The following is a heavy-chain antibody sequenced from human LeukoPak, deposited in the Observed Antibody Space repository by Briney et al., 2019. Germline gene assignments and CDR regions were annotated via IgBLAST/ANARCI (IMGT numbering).Heavy chain of an antibody. V-gene: IGHV7-4-1*02. CDR2: INTNTGNP. J-gene: IGHJ4*02. CDR1: GYTFTSYA. D-gene: IGHD3-22*01. Sequence: ASVKVSCKGSGYTFTSYAMNWVRQAPGQGLEWMGWINTNTGNPTYAQGFTGRFVFSLDTSVSTAYLQISSLKAEDTAVYYCARGWGLTWGLNYYDSSGYYYGFDYWGQGTLVTVSS. CDR3: ARGWGLTWGLNYYDSSGYYYGFDY.